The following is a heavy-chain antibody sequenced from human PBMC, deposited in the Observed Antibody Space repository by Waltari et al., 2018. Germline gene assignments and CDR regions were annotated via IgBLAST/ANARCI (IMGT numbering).Heavy chain of an antibody. V-gene: IGHV1-69*02. CDR2: IIPILGIA. CDR3: AREIVATTPHYFDY. Sequence: QVQLVQSGAEVKKPGSSVKVSCKASGGNFSSYTISWVRQAPGQGLEWMGRIIPILGIANYAQKFQGRVTITADKSTSTAYMELSSLRSEDTAVYYCAREIVATTPHYFDYWGQGTLVTVSS. J-gene: IGHJ4*02. CDR1: GGNFSSYT. D-gene: IGHD5-12*01.